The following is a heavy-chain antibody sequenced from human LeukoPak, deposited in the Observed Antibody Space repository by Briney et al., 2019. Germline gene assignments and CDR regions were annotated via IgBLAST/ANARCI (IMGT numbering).Heavy chain of an antibody. CDR1: GGSFSGSY. Sequence: SETLSLTCAVYGGSFSGSYWGWIRQPPGKGLEWIGEINHSGSTTYNPSLKSRVTISVDTSKNQFSLKLSSVTAADTAVYYCARTYCSGGSCYCDYWGQGTLVIVSS. CDR3: ARTYCSGGSCYCDY. D-gene: IGHD2-15*01. J-gene: IGHJ4*02. CDR2: INHSGST. V-gene: IGHV4-34*01.